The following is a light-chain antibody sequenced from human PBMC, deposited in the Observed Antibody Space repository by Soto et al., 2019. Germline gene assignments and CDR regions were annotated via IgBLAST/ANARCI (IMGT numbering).Light chain of an antibody. J-gene: IGKJ2*01. CDR2: GAY. CDR3: QRTYTIPFA. CDR1: QTIDNY. V-gene: IGKV1-39*01. Sequence: DMQMTQSPSSLSASVGDRVTITCRPSQTIDNYLNWYQHKPGKAPKLLIYGAYNLQSGVASSFTGRTSGKDFTLTIYNLEAEDFAAYYCQRTYTIPFAFGQGTKLEI.